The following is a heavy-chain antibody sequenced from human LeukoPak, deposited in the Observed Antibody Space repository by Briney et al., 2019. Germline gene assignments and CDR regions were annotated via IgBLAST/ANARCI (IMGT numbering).Heavy chain of an antibody. Sequence: PSETLSLTCAVYGGSFSGYYWSWIRQPPGKGLEWIGEINHSGSTNYNPSLKSRVTISVDTSKNQFSLKLSSVTAADTAVYYRARGWSNYYGSGSYYNAYDYWGQGTLVTVSS. CDR3: ARGWSNYYGSGSYYNAYDY. CDR2: INHSGST. V-gene: IGHV4-34*01. D-gene: IGHD3-10*01. CDR1: GGSFSGYY. J-gene: IGHJ4*02.